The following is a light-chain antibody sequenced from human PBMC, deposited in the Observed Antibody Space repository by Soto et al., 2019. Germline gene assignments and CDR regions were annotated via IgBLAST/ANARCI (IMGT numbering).Light chain of an antibody. J-gene: IGLJ1*01. V-gene: IGLV2-8*01. Sequence: QSVLTQPASVSGSPGQSITISCSGTSSDVGGYNYVSWYQHHPGKAPKLLISNVSKRPSGVPDRFSGSKSGNTASLTVSGLKAEDEADYYCSSYAGSNNYDFGTGTKVT. CDR2: NVS. CDR3: SSYAGSNNYD. CDR1: SSDVGGYNY.